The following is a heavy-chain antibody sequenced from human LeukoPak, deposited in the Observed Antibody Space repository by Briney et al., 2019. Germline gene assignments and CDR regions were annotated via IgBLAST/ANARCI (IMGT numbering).Heavy chain of an antibody. CDR2: IKQDGNET. V-gene: IGHV3-7*05. Sequence: PGGSLRLSCTATGFTFSNYWMSWVRQTPEKGLEWVANIKQDGNETVYVDSVKGRFTISRDNAQSSLYLQMNSLRAEDTAVYYCARDPYSSSWSYGMDVWGQGTAVTVSS. CDR1: GFTFSNYW. D-gene: IGHD6-13*01. CDR3: ARDPYSSSWSYGMDV. J-gene: IGHJ6*02.